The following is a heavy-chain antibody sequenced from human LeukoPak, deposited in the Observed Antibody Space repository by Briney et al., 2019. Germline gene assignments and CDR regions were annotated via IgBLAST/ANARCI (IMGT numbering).Heavy chain of an antibody. D-gene: IGHD3-3*01. V-gene: IGHV1-18*01. Sequence: GASVKVSCKAPGYTFTSYGISWVRQAPGQGLEWMGWISAYNGNTNYAQKLQGRVTMTTDTSTSTAYMELRSLRSDDTAVYYCARSPQITIFGVVIDYYFDYWGQGTLVTVSS. J-gene: IGHJ4*02. CDR3: ARSPQITIFGVVIDYYFDY. CDR1: GYTFTSYG. CDR2: ISAYNGNT.